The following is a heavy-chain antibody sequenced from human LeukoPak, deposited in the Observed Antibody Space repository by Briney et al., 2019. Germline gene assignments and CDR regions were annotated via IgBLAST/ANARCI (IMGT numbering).Heavy chain of an antibody. V-gene: IGHV3-30*18. D-gene: IGHD6-19*01. Sequence: PGRSLRLSCGASGSTFSSYGMHWVRQAPGKGLEWVAVISYDGSNEYYADSVKGRFTTSRDNSKNTLYLQMNSLRPEDTAVYYCAKDRWIRRITMAGQDYWGQGTQVTVSS. CDR3: AKDRWIRRITMAGQDY. CDR2: ISYDGSNE. J-gene: IGHJ4*02. CDR1: GSTFSSYG.